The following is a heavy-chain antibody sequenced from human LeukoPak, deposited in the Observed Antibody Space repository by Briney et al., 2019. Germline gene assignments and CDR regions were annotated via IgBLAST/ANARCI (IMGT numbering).Heavy chain of an antibody. V-gene: IGHV3-9*01. D-gene: IGHD4-17*01. J-gene: IGHJ6*02. CDR1: GFTFDDYV. CDR2: ISWNSGSI. CDR3: AKDLTVTFRWGYYGMDV. Sequence: PGRSLRLSCAASGFTFDDYVMHWVRQAPGKGLEWVSGISWNSGSIGYADSVKGRFTISGDNAKNSLYLQMNSLRAEDTALYYCAKDLTVTFRWGYYGMDVWGQGTTVTVSS.